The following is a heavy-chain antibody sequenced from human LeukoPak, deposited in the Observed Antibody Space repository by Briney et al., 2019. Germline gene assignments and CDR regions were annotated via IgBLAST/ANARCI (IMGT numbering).Heavy chain of an antibody. CDR2: ISDDVSHQ. V-gene: IGHV3-30*18. CDR1: GFTFGTFG. D-gene: IGHD1/OR15-1a*01. J-gene: IGHJ4*01. CDR3: TKLNNYDDY. Sequence: GGTLRLSCTASGFTFGTFGMHWVRQAPGKGLEWVAAISDDVSHQYYIDSVRGRFSISRDNSKNTVYLQMTSLRAADTAVYYCTKLNNYDDYWGHGTQVTVSS.